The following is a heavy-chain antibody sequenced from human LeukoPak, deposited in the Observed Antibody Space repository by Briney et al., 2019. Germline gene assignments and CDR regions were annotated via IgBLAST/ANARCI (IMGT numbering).Heavy chain of an antibody. CDR1: GYSFTVYR. J-gene: IGHJ3*02. CDR2: ISAYNGNT. D-gene: IGHD3-10*01. CDR3: ARDGGQYGSGSRDGFDI. Sequence: ASVKVSCKTSGYSFTVYRVSWVRQAPGQGLEWMGWISAYNGNTIYAQKLQGRVTITTDTSTSTAYMELRSLRSDDTAVYYCARDGGQYGSGSRDGFDIWGQGTMVTVSS. V-gene: IGHV1-18*01.